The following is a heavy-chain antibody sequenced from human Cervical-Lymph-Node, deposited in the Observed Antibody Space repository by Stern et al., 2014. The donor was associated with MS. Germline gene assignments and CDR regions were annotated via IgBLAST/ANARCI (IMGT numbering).Heavy chain of an antibody. CDR2: IYRDDDK. D-gene: IGHD6-13*01. J-gene: IGHJ5*02. CDR3: AHVSVAAAAGINWFDP. Sequence: QVTLKESGPTLVKPTKTLTLTCTFSGFSLSTSGVGVGWIRQPPGKDLEWLALIYRDDDKRYSPSLETRLTIFKDTSKNHVVLTMTNMDPVDTATYYCAHVSVAAAAGINWFDPWGQGALVTVSS. V-gene: IGHV2-5*02. CDR1: GFSLSTSGVG.